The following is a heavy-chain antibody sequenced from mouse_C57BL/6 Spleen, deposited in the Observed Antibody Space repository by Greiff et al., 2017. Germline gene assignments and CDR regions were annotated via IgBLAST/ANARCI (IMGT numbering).Heavy chain of an antibody. CDR2: INPSNGGT. CDR1: GYTFTSYW. CDR3: ASTNYDYVCFAY. V-gene: IGHV1-53*01. J-gene: IGHJ3*01. Sequence: QVQLQQPGTELVKPGASVKLSCKASGYTFTSYWMHWVKQRPGQGLEWIGNINPSNGGTNYNEKFKSKATLTVDKSSSTAYLPLSSLTSEDSAVYYCASTNYDYVCFAYWGQGTLVTVSA. D-gene: IGHD2-4*01.